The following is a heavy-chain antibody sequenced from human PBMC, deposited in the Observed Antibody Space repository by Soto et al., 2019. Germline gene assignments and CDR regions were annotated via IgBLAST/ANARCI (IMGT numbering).Heavy chain of an antibody. D-gene: IGHD3-22*01. CDR3: AMDFFDISDYTTTWFDP. CDR1: GDSISNSRFY. CDR2: IYHTGNA. V-gene: IGHV4-39*01. Sequence: SETLSLTCSVSGDSISNSRFYWAWIRQPPGEGLEWIGSIYHTGNAYYNPSLKSRVTISVDTSKNQFSLKLTSVTAADAALYYCAMDFFDISDYTTTWFDPCGQENLVTVSS. J-gene: IGHJ5*02.